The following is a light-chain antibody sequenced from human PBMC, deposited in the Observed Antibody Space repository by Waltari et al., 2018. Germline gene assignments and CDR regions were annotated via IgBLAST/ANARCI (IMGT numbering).Light chain of an antibody. CDR3: QQSYSTPVT. Sequence: DIQMTQSPSSLSASVGDRVTITCRASQSIRSYLNWYQQKPGKAPKLLIYAASSLQSGVPSRVSGSGSGTDFTLTISSLQPEDFATYYCQQSYSTPVTFGPGTKVDIK. J-gene: IGKJ3*01. CDR2: AAS. CDR1: QSIRSY. V-gene: IGKV1-39*01.